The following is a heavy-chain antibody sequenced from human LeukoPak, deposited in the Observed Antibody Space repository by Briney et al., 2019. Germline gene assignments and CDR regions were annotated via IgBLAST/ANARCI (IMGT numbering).Heavy chain of an antibody. CDR3: ATTRGPRRVDI. J-gene: IGHJ3*02. D-gene: IGHD3/OR15-3a*01. CDR1: GRSISSYY. V-gene: IGHV4-34*01. CDR2: INHSGST. Sequence: PSETLSLTCTVSGRSISSYYWSWIRQPPGKGLEWIGEINHSGSTNYNPSLKSRVTISVDTSKNQFSLKLSSVTAADTAVYYCATTRGPRRVDIWGQGTMVTVSS.